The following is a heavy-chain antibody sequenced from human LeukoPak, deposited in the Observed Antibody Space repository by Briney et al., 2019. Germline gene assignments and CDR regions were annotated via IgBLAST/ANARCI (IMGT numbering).Heavy chain of an antibody. CDR2: IYSSGNT. D-gene: IGHD1-20*01. CDR3: ARDAVTGTTCFDY. V-gene: IGHV4-4*07. Sequence: KPSETLSLTCTVSGGSIGFSYWSWIRQPAGKRLEWIGRIYSSGNTNYNPSLKSRVTMSVDMSKNQFSLKLTSVTAADTAVYYCARDAVTGTTCFDYWGQGTLVTLSS. J-gene: IGHJ4*02. CDR1: GGSIGFSY.